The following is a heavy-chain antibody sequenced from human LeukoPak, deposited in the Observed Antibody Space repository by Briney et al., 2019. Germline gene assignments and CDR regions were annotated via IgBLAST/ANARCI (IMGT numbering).Heavy chain of an antibody. CDR3: ARDSAGFSYGSKKFDY. J-gene: IGHJ4*02. CDR1: GGTFSSYA. Sequence: SVKVSCKASGGTFSSYAISWVRQAPGQGLEWMGRIIPILGIANYAQKFQGRVTITADKSTSTAYMELSSLRPEDTAVYYCARDSAGFSYGSKKFDYWGQGTLVTVSS. D-gene: IGHD5-18*01. CDR2: IIPILGIA. V-gene: IGHV1-69*04.